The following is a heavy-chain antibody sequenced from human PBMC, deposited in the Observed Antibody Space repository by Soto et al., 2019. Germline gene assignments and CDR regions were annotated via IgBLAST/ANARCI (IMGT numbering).Heavy chain of an antibody. D-gene: IGHD6-19*01. Sequence: QVQLVQSGAEVKEPGASVKVSCMASGYAFTSAAIHWVRQAPGQRLEWMGWINTGNGNTKYSQKFQGRVTITRDTSASTAYVEVSSLRSEDAGVYSCARGSPAYSSTTSPGYYYGMDVWGRGTTVTVSS. CDR3: ARGSPAYSSTTSPGYYYGMDV. CDR1: GYAFTSAA. V-gene: IGHV1-3*04. CDR2: INTGNGNT. J-gene: IGHJ6*02.